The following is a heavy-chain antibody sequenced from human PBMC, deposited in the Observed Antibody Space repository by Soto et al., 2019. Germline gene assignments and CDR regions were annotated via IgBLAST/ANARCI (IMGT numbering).Heavy chain of an antibody. CDR2: IYHSGST. J-gene: IGHJ4*02. CDR1: GGSISSGGYS. V-gene: IGHV4-30-2*01. CDR3: ARGPPRYYFGY. Sequence: PSETLSLTCAVSGGSISSGGYSWSWIRQPPGKGLEWIGYIYHSGSTYYNPSLKSRATISVDRSKNQFSLKLSSVTAADTAVYYCARGPPRYYFGYWGQGTLFTVSS.